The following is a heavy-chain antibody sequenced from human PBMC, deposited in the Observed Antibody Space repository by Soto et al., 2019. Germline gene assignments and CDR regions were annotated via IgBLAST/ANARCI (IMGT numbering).Heavy chain of an antibody. CDR2: INAANGDT. CDR1: GYTFTSYG. Sequence: ASVKVSCKASGYTFTSYGIHWVRQAPGQRLEWMGWINAANGDTKYSPKFQGRVTITRDTSASTAYMALSSLRSEDTVVYYCVRRHVSATGIDWFDPWGQGTLVTVSS. J-gene: IGHJ5*02. D-gene: IGHD6-13*01. CDR3: VRRHVSATGIDWFDP. V-gene: IGHV1-3*01.